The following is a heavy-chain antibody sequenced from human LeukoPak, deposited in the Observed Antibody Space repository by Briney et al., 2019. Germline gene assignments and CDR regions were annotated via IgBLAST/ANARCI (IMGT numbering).Heavy chain of an antibody. CDR2: INHSGST. Sequence: ASETLSLTCTVSGGSISSSNYYWSWIRQPPGKGLEWIGEINHSGSTNYNPSLKSRVTISVDTSKNQFSLKLSSVTAADTAVYYCARGHYSSSWYVGADFDYWGQGTLVTVSS. D-gene: IGHD6-13*01. J-gene: IGHJ4*02. V-gene: IGHV4-39*07. CDR1: GGSISSSNYY. CDR3: ARGHYSSSWYVGADFDY.